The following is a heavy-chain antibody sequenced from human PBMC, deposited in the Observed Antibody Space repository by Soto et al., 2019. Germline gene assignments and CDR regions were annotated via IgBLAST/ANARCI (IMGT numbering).Heavy chain of an antibody. Sequence: GGSLRLSCAASGFTFSSYAMHLVRQAPGKGLEWVAFISYDGSNKYYADSVKGRFTISRDNSKNTLYLQMNSLRAEDTAVYYCARGPGYGVSQYYFDYWGQGTMVTVSS. CDR3: ARGPGYGVSQYYFDY. CDR1: GFTFSSYA. V-gene: IGHV3-30-3*01. CDR2: ISYDGSNK. J-gene: IGHJ4*02. D-gene: IGHD5-12*01.